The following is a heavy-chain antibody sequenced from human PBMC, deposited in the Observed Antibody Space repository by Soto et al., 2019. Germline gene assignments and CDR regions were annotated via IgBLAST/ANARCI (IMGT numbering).Heavy chain of an antibody. D-gene: IGHD2-8*01. CDR1: GYTFTGYY. J-gene: IGHJ6*02. Sequence: ASVKVSCKASGYTFTGYYMRWVRQAPGQGLEWMGGINPNSGGTNYAQKFQGWVTITRDTSISTAYMELSRLRSDDTAVYYCASSDFYCTKGVCYFGYGMDVWGQGTTVTVSS. CDR2: INPNSGGT. V-gene: IGHV1-2*04. CDR3: ASSDFYCTKGVCYFGYGMDV.